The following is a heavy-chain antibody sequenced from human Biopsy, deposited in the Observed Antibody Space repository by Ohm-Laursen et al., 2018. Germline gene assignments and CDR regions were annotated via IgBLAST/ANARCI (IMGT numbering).Heavy chain of an antibody. CDR2: INPATGET. CDR1: GYTFNAYY. D-gene: IGHD3-16*01. Sequence: GATVKISCKASGYTFNAYYIHWMRQAPGQGLEWMGWINPATGETRYAQRFQGRVTMTRDTSVTTAYMQLSSLTSDDTALYYCAKPSGGVSTIGFDPWGQGPLSPSPQ. V-gene: IGHV1-2*02. J-gene: IGHJ5*02. CDR3: AKPSGGVSTIGFDP.